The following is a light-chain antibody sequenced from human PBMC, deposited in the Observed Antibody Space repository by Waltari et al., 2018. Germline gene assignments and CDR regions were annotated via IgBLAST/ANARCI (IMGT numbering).Light chain of an antibody. CDR2: AAS. CDR1: QDIGDS. CDR3: QKYNRAPRT. J-gene: IGKJ1*01. Sequence: DIQLTQSPSSLSASSGHRVPIACRASQDIGDSLAWYQQKPGKPPRLLIYAASTLHSGVPSRFSGSGSDTDFTLTISSLQPEDVATYYCQKYNRAPRTFGQGT. V-gene: IGKV1-27*01.